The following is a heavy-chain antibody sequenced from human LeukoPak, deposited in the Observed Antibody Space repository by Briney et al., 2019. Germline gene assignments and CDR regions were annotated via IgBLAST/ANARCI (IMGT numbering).Heavy chain of an antibody. V-gene: IGHV3-23*01. CDR1: GFTFSSDG. CDR2: ISGSGGST. Sequence: PGGSLRLSCAASGFTFSSDGMSWVRQAPGKGLEWISSISGSGGSTYYAGSVKGRFTISRDNSKNTLYLQMNSLRAEDTAVYYCAKDYKGVWLAYGSGSLESDYWGQGTLVAVSS. D-gene: IGHD3-10*01. J-gene: IGHJ4*02. CDR3: AKDYKGVWLAYGSGSLESDY.